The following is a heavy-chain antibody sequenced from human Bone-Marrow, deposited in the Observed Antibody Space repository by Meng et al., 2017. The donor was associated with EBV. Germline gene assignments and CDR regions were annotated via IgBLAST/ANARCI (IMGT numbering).Heavy chain of an antibody. V-gene: IGHV4-61*01. D-gene: IGHD3-10*01. CDR1: GVSVNSGTYH. Sequence: HVRWQDTDPGLWKPSETLSLTCVVSGVSVNSGTYHWSWIRQSPGKGLEWIGYIYDTGTTIYNPSLNSRVTILLETSKNQFSLRLHSVTTADTAVYYCAKSRSSTPGIVDDWGQGTLVTVSS. J-gene: IGHJ4*02. CDR3: AKSRSSTPGIVDD. CDR2: IYDTGTT.